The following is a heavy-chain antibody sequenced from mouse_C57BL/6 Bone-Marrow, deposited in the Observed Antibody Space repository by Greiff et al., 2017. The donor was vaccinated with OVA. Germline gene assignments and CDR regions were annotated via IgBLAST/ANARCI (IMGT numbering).Heavy chain of an antibody. V-gene: IGHV1-15*01. CDR1: GYTFTDYE. CDR3: TRSYCTYGDFDY. CDR2: IDPETGGT. D-gene: IGHD5-1*01. J-gene: IGHJ2*01. Sequence: QVQLQQSGAELVRPGASVTLSCKASGYTFTDYEMHWVKQTPVHGLEWIGAIDPETGGTAYNPKFKGKAILTADKSSSTAYMELRSLTSEDSAVYDCTRSYCTYGDFDYWGQGTTLTVSS.